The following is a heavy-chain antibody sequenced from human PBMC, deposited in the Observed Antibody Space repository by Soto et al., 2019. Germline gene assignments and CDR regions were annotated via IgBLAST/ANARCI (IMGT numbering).Heavy chain of an antibody. CDR2: ITWNGVNI. D-gene: IGHD6-25*01. V-gene: IGHV3-9*01. CDR3: AKVVPHSSGHSDYFLH. CDR1: GFTFDEYA. J-gene: IGHJ1*01. Sequence: EVQLVESGGGLVQPGRSLKLSCAASGFTFDEYAMHWVRQAPGKGLEWVSSITWNGVNIGYADSVKGRFTISRDNAKNSLYLEMNSLRAEDTALYYCAKVVPHSSGHSDYFLHWGRGTLVTVSS.